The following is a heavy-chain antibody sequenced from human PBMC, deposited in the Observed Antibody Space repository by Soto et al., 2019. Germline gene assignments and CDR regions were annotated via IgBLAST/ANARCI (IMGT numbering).Heavy chain of an antibody. CDR1: GGSFSGYY. CDR2: INHSGST. J-gene: IGHJ5*02. D-gene: IGHD5-12*01. CDR3: ARAEIVATRFSDWFDP. Sequence: SETLSLTCAVSGGSFSGYYWSWIRQPPGKGLEWIGEINHSGSTNYNPSLKSRVTISVDTSKNQFSLKLSSVTAADTAVYYCARAEIVATRFSDWFDPWGQGTLVTVSS. V-gene: IGHV4-34*01.